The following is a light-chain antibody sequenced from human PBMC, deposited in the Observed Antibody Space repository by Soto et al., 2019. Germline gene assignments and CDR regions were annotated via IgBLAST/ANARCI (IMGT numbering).Light chain of an antibody. CDR1: SSDIGLYSY. Sequence: QSALTQPASVSGSPGQSITISCAGTSSDIGLYSYVSWYQQYPGKAPRLIIYEVTYRPSGISNRFSGSRSGNTASLTISGRRAEDEAHYYCSSYTSSTTLFLFGTGTKVTVL. CDR3: SSYTSSTTLFL. CDR2: EVT. J-gene: IGLJ1*01. V-gene: IGLV2-14*01.